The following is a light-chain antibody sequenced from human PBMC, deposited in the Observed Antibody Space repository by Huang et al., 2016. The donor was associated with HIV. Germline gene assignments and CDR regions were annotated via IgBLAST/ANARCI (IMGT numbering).Light chain of an antibody. V-gene: IGKV1-39*01. J-gene: IGKJ1*01. CDR3: QQSYSIPWT. Sequence: IQMTQSPSSLPAFVGDRVTITCRASQSITNYLNWYQQKIGESPKLLIYAASILQSGVPLRFGGSGSGTNFSLTITNLQSEDFAVYYCQQSYSIPWTFGQGTRVEI. CDR1: QSITNY. CDR2: AAS.